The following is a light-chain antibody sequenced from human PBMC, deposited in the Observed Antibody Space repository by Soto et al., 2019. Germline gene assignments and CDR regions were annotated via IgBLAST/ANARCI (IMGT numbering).Light chain of an antibody. Sequence: EIVMTQSPATLSVSPGERATLSCRVSQSVSSNLAWYQQKPGQAPRLLMYGTSTRATGIPASFSGSGSGTEFILTISSLQSEDFAVYYCQQYHKWPLTFGGGTKVDIK. V-gene: IGKV3-15*01. CDR2: GTS. J-gene: IGKJ4*01. CDR1: QSVSSN. CDR3: QQYHKWPLT.